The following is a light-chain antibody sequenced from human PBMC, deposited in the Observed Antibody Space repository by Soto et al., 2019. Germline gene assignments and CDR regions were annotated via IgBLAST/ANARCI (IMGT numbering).Light chain of an antibody. J-gene: IGKJ1*01. Sequence: EIVMTQSPATLSVSPGERATGSCRASQGVSSNLAWYQQKPGQAPRLLIYGASTRATGIPARFSGSGSGTEFTLTISSLQSEDFAVYYCQQYNNWPPWTFGQGTKVDIK. V-gene: IGKV3-15*01. CDR3: QQYNNWPPWT. CDR1: QGVSSN. CDR2: GAS.